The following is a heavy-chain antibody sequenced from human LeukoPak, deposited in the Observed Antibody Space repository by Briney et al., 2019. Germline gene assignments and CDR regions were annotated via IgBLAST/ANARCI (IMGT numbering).Heavy chain of an antibody. D-gene: IGHD3-10*01. Sequence: ASVKVSCKASGYTFTGYYMHWVRQAPGQGLEWMGWINPNSGGTNYAQKFQGRVTMTRDTSISTAYMELSRLRSDDTAVYYCGRAGRFGALSNDYWGQGTLVTVSS. V-gene: IGHV1-2*02. CDR2: INPNSGGT. CDR3: GRAGRFGALSNDY. CDR1: GYTFTGYY. J-gene: IGHJ4*02.